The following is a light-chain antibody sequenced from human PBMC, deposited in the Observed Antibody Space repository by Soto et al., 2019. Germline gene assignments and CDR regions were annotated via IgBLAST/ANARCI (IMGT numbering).Light chain of an antibody. Sequence: QSVLTQPASVSGSPGQSITISCTGTSSDVGGYNYVSWYQQHPGKAPKLMIFEVTNRPSGVSNRLSGSKSGNTASLTISGLQAEDEADYYCSSYTSSSTLVFGTGTKLTVL. V-gene: IGLV2-14*01. CDR2: EVT. CDR1: SSDVGGYNY. CDR3: SSYTSSSTLV. J-gene: IGLJ1*01.